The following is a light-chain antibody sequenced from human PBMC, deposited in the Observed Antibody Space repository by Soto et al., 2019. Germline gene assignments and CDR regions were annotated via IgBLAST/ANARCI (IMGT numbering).Light chain of an antibody. J-gene: IGLJ3*02. CDR2: EAT. CDR1: TSDIGGYNL. Sequence: QSVLTQPASVSGSPGQSITISCTGTTSDIGGYNLVSWYQQYPGKAPKLMIYEATKRPSGVSNRFSGSKSGNTASLTISGLQAEDEADYYCCSYAGSNTGVFGGGTKLTVL. V-gene: IGLV2-23*01. CDR3: CSYAGSNTGV.